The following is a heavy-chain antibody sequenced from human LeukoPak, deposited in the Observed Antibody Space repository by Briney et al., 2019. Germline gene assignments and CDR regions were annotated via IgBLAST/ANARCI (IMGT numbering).Heavy chain of an antibody. D-gene: IGHD5-18*01. CDR2: INHSGST. CDR3: ARGRIGADHSYGYVGFDY. V-gene: IGHV4-34*01. Sequence: SETLSLTCAVYGGSFSGYYWSWIRQPPGKGLGWIGEINHSGSTNYNPSLKSRVTISVDTSKNQFSLKLSSVTAADTAVYYCARGRIGADHSYGYVGFDYWGQGTLVTVSS. CDR1: GGSFSGYY. J-gene: IGHJ4*02.